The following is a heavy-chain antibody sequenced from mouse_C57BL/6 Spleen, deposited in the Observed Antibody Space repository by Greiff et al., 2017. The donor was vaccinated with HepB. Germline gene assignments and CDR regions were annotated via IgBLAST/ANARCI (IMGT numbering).Heavy chain of an antibody. D-gene: IGHD1-1*01. J-gene: IGHJ4*01. CDR3: TRGYYYGSSYGAMDY. CDR1: GYTFTDYE. V-gene: IGHV1-15*01. Sequence: QVQLQQSGAELVRPGASVTLSCKASGYTFTDYEMHWVKQTPVHGLEWIGAIDPETGGTAYNQKFKGKAILTADKSSSTAYMELRSLTSEDSAVFYCTRGYYYGSSYGAMDYWGQGTSVTVSS. CDR2: IDPETGGT.